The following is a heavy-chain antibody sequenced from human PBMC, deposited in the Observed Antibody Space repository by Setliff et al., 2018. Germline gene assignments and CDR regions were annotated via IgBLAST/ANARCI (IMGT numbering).Heavy chain of an antibody. Sequence: GGSLRLSCAASGFTFSGSAVYWVRQASGRGLEWVGRIRSKADSYATAYAASVKARFINSRDDSKNTAYLQVNSLKTEDTAVYYCAITMTTGVDFFDYWGQGTLVTVSS. V-gene: IGHV3-73*01. J-gene: IGHJ4*02. CDR1: GFTFSGSA. D-gene: IGHD4-17*01. CDR2: IRSKADSYAT. CDR3: AITMTTGVDFFDY.